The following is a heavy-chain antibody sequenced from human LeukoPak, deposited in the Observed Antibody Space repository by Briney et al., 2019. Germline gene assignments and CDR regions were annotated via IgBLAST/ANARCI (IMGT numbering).Heavy chain of an antibody. J-gene: IGHJ5*02. CDR2: ISAYNGNT. CDR3: ARSFVPYDSNRWYGFDP. CDR1: GYTFTSYG. Sequence: ASVKVSCKASGYTFTSYGISWLRQAPGQGLEWMGWISAYNGNTNYAQKLQGRVTMTTDTSTSTAYMELRSLRSDDTAVHYCARSFVPYDSNRWYGFDPWGQGTLVTVSS. V-gene: IGHV1-18*01. D-gene: IGHD6-13*01.